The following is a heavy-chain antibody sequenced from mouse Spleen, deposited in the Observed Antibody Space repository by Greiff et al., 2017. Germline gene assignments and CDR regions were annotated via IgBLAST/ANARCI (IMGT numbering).Heavy chain of an antibody. Sequence: EVQLVESEGGLVQPGSSMKLSCTASGFTFSDYYMAWVRQVPEKGLEWVANINYDGSSTYYLDSLKSRFIISRDNAKNILYLQMSSLKSEDTATYYCAREGYGNYGGYAMDYWGQGTSVTVSS. D-gene: IGHD2-10*02. CDR3: AREGYGNYGGYAMDY. CDR1: GFTFSDYY. J-gene: IGHJ4*01. V-gene: IGHV5-16*01. CDR2: INYDGSST.